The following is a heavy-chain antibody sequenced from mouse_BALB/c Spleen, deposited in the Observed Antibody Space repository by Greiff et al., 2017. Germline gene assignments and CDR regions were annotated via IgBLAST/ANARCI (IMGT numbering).Heavy chain of an antibody. D-gene: IGHD2-14*01. J-gene: IGHJ4*01. CDR3: ARQVSYYAMDY. V-gene: IGHV5-6-5*01. Sequence: EVQGVESGGGLVKPGGSLKLSCAASGFTFSSYAMSWVRQTPEKRLEWVASISSGGSTYYPDSVKGRFTISRDNARNILYLQMSSLRSEDTAMYYCARQVSYYAMDYWGQGTSVTVSS. CDR1: GFTFSSYA. CDR2: ISSGGST.